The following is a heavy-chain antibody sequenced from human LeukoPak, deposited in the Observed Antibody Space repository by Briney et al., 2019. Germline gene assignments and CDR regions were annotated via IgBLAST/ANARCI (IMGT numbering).Heavy chain of an antibody. D-gene: IGHD4-23*01. CDR1: GYTFTNYD. CDR2: INTNTGNT. Sequence: ASVTVSCKTSGYTFTNYDITWVRQAPGQGPEWLGWINTNTGNTHYAQSLQDRVTLTTDTSTSTAYMELRSLKSDDTAVYYCARGVSGVTPPWGQGTLVIVSS. CDR3: ARGVSGVTPP. J-gene: IGHJ5*02. V-gene: IGHV1-18*01.